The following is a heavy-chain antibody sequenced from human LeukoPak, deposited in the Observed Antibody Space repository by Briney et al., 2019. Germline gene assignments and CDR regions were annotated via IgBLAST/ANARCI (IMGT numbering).Heavy chain of an antibody. J-gene: IGHJ4*02. D-gene: IGHD2-8*01. V-gene: IGHV4-59*01. Sequence: SETLSLTCSVSGDSIGGDYWNWIRQPPGKGLEWIGYISNSGSTNYSPSLKSRVTISVDTSKRRFSLKLSSVTAADTAVYFCARGGNGEWGALNYWGQGTLVTVSS. CDR3: ARGGNGEWGALNY. CDR1: GDSIGGDY. CDR2: ISNSGST.